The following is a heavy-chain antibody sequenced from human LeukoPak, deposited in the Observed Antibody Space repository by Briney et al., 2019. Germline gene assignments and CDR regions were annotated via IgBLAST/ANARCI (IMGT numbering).Heavy chain of an antibody. Sequence: SETLSLTCTVSGGSISSGDYYWSWIRQPPGKGLEWIGYIYYSGSTYYNPSLKSRVTISVDTSKNQFSLKLGSVTAADTAVYYCARAGGYDPTYFDYWGQGTLVTVSS. CDR3: ARAGGYDPTYFDY. D-gene: IGHD5-12*01. V-gene: IGHV4-30-4*01. CDR1: GGSISSGDYY. J-gene: IGHJ4*02. CDR2: IYYSGST.